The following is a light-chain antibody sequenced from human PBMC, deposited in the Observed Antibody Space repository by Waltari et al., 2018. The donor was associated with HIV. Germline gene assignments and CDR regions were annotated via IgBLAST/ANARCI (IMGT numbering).Light chain of an antibody. V-gene: IGKV3-11*01. CDR3: QQRTNWHT. J-gene: IGKJ2*01. CDR2: DGS. CDR1: QNIWRY. Sequence: ENVLTQSPVTLSLSPGERATLSCRASQNIWRYLAWYQQKPGQAPRLLIYDGSNRATGSPDRVSGSGSGTDFTLTISSLEPEDFAVYYCQQRTNWHTFGQGTKLEIK.